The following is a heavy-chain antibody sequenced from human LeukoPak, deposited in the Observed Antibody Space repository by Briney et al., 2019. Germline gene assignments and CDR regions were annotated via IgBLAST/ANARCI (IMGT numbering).Heavy chain of an antibody. V-gene: IGHV1-3*01. Sequence: ASVKVSCKASGYTFTSYAMNWVRQAPGQGLEWMGWINAGNGNTKYSQKFQGRVTITRDTSASTAYMELSSLRSEDTAVYYCAREAGSGLGYGMDVWGQGTTVTVSS. CDR1: GYTFTSYA. CDR3: AREAGSGLGYGMDV. CDR2: INAGNGNT. J-gene: IGHJ6*02. D-gene: IGHD6-19*01.